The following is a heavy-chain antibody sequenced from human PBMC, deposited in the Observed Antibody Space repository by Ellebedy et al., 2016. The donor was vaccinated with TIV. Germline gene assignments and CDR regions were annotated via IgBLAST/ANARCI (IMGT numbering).Heavy chain of an antibody. CDR1: GFAFSGYA. V-gene: IGHV3-23*01. CDR3: ACRSQTGYYYYYSMDV. Sequence: GESLKISXAASGFAFSGYAMSWVRQAPGKGLEWVSSISYSSDITHYADSVKGRFTISRDNSKNTLYLQMNSLRAEDTAVYYCACRSQTGYYYYYSMDVWGQGTTVTVSS. CDR2: ISYSSDIT. D-gene: IGHD3-9*01. J-gene: IGHJ6*02.